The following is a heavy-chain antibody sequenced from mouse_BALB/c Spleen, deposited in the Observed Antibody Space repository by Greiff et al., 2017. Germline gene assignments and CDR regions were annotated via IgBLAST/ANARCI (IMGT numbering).Heavy chain of an antibody. CDR1: GFTFSSYT. V-gene: IGHV5-12-2*01. CDR3: ARHLRDYAMDY. J-gene: IGHJ4*01. Sequence: EVQLQESGGGLVQPGGSLKLSCAASGFTFSSYTMSWVRQTPEKRLEWVAYISNGGGSTYYPDTVKGRFTISRDNAKNTLYLQMSSLKSEDTAMYYCARHLRDYAMDYWGQGTSVTVSS. CDR2: ISNGGGST.